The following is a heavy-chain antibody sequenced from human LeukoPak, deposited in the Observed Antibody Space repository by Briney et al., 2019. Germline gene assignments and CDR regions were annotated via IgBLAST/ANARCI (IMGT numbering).Heavy chain of an antibody. CDR3: ARYGLVEFRNAFQY. J-gene: IGHJ1*01. D-gene: IGHD6-6*01. Sequence: SETLSLTCSVSGASITTTIFWWTWIRQSPGRGLEWIGYIHDRGSDKYNPALESRATLSVYTSKNQFSLKLSSVTAADTAVYYCARYGLVEFRNAFQYWGQGILVSVSS. V-gene: IGHV4-61*01. CDR2: IHDRGSD. CDR1: GASITTTIFW.